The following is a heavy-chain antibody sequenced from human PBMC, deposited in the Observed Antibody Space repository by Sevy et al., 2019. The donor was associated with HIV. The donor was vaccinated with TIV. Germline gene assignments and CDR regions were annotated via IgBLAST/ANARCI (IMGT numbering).Heavy chain of an antibody. CDR2: ISYDGSNK. Sequence: GRSLRLSCAASGFTFSSYGMHWVRQAPGKGLEWVAVISYDGSNKYYADSVKGRFTISRDNSKNTLYLQMNSLRAEDTAVYYCAKIMAGYSSRTTPWWGSDYWGQGTLVTVSS. V-gene: IGHV3-30*18. D-gene: IGHD6-13*01. J-gene: IGHJ4*02. CDR1: GFTFSSYG. CDR3: AKIMAGYSSRTTPWWGSDY.